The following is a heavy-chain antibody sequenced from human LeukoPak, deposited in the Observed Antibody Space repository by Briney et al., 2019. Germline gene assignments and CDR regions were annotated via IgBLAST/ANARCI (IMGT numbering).Heavy chain of an antibody. CDR1: GGSISSYY. CDR3: ARDGSGMTAPHRDYYGMDV. D-gene: IGHD3-10*01. V-gene: IGHV4-59*01. CDR2: IYYSGST. Sequence: SETLSLTCTVSGGSISSYYWSWIRQPPAKGLEWNGYIYYSGSTNYNPSLTSRVTISVDTSKNQISLKLSSVTAADTAVYYCARDGSGMTAPHRDYYGMDVWGQGTTVTVSS. J-gene: IGHJ6*02.